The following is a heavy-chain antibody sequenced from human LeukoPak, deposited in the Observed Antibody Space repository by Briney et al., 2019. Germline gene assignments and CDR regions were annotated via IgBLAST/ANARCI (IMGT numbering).Heavy chain of an antibody. J-gene: IGHJ5*02. CDR3: ARETTPDTVTTGWFDP. D-gene: IGHD4-11*01. CDR2: ISSSSSYI. Sequence: GGSLRLSCAASGFTFSSYSMNWVRQAPGKGLEWVSSISSSSSYIYYADSVKGRFTISRDNAKNSLYLQMNSLRAEDTAVYYCARETTPDTVTTGWFDPWGQGTLVTVSS. CDR1: GFTFSSYS. V-gene: IGHV3-21*01.